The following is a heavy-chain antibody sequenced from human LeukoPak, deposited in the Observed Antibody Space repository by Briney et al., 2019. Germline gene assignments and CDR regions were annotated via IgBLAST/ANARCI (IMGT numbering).Heavy chain of an antibody. CDR2: IYYSGST. D-gene: IGHD4-23*01. V-gene: IGHV4-59*01. J-gene: IGHJ4*02. Sequence: SETLSLTCTVSGGSISSYYWSWIRQPPGKGLEWIEYIYYSGSTNYNPSLKSRVTISVDTSKNQFSLKLSSVTAADTAVYYCAIQRGRNGGPFDYWGQGTLVTVSS. CDR3: AIQRGRNGGPFDY. CDR1: GGSISSYY.